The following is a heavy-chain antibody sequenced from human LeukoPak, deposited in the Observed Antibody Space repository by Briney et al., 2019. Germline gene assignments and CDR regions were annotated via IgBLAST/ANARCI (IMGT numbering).Heavy chain of an antibody. V-gene: IGHV3-23*01. CDR3: ARAGPIVVVPAANAFFEDYYYYGMDV. CDR2: ISGDGGNT. Sequence: PGGSLRLSCAASGFTFSNYAMSWVRQAPGKGLEWVSLISGDGGNTYYADSVKGRFTISTDNSNNTLYLQMNSLRAEDTAVYYCARAGPIVVVPAANAFFEDYYYYGMDVWGQGTTVTVSS. CDR1: GFTFSNYA. D-gene: IGHD2-2*01. J-gene: IGHJ6*02.